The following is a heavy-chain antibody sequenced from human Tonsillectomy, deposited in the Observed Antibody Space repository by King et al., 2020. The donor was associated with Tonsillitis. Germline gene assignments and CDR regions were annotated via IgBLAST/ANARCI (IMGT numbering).Heavy chain of an antibody. CDR3: AKDLWGGAAAGVNWFDP. Sequence: VQLVESGGGVVQPGRSLRLSCAASGFTFSSYGMHWVRQAPGKGLEWVAVISYDGSNKYYADSVKGRFTISRDNSKNTLYLQMNGLRAEDTAVYYCAKDLWGGAAAGVNWFDPWGQGTLVTVSS. CDR2: ISYDGSNK. D-gene: IGHD6-13*01. CDR1: GFTFSSYG. J-gene: IGHJ5*02. V-gene: IGHV3-30*18.